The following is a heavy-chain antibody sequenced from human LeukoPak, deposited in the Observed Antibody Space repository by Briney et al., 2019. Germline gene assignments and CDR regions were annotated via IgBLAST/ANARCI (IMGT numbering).Heavy chain of an antibody. CDR1: GFTFSSYA. CDR3: AKDASITGTSRPFDY. D-gene: IGHD1-20*01. J-gene: IGHJ4*02. Sequence: PGGSLRLSCAAFGFTFSSYAMSWVRQAPGKGLEWVSAISGSGGSTYYADSVKGRFTISRDNSKNTLYLQMNSLRAEDTAVYYCAKDASITGTSRPFDYWGQGTLVTVSS. V-gene: IGHV3-23*01. CDR2: ISGSGGST.